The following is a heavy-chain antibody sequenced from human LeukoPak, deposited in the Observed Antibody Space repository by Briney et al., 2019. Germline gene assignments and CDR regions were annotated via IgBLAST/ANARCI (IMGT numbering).Heavy chain of an antibody. V-gene: IGHV1-24*01. CDR2: FDPEDGKT. CDR3: ASGDYGDPPLNY. CDR1: GYTLIELS. Sequence: GASVKVSCKVSGYTLIELSMHWVRQAPGKGLEWMGGFDPEDGKTIYAQKFQGRVTMTRDTSISTAYMELSRLRSDDTAVYYCASGDYGDPPLNYWGQGTLVTVSS. J-gene: IGHJ4*02. D-gene: IGHD4/OR15-4a*01.